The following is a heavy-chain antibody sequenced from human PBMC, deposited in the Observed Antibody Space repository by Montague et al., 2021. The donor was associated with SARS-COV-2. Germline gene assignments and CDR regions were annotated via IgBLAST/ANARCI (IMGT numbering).Heavy chain of an antibody. V-gene: IGHV4-34*01. CDR1: GGSFSGYY. D-gene: IGHD2-2*01. CDR2: IYHTGST. CDR3: ARFAYRLLFIASYYGMDV. Sequence: SETLSLTCAVYGGSFSGYYWSWIRQPPGKGLEWVGEIYHTGSTKYKPSLKSRVSMSVDKSWNQFSLKLSSVTAADTAVYYCARFAYRLLFIASYYGMDVWGQGTTVTVSS. J-gene: IGHJ6*02.